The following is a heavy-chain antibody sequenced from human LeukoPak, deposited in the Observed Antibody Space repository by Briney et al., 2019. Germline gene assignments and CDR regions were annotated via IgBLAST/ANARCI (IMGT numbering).Heavy chain of an antibody. Sequence: SETLSLTCTVSGGSISTSNYYWGWIRQPPGKGLEWIGSIYYSGSTYYNPSLKSRVTISVDTSKNQFSLKLSSVTAADTAVYYCARQIHGDYSHYYYYYMDVWGKGTTVTIS. J-gene: IGHJ6*03. CDR3: ARQIHGDYSHYYYYYMDV. V-gene: IGHV4-39*01. CDR1: GGSISTSNYY. CDR2: IYYSGST. D-gene: IGHD4-17*01.